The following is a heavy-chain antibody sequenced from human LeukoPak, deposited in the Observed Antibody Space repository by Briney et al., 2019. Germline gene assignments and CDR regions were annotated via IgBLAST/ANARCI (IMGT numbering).Heavy chain of an antibody. D-gene: IGHD4-17*01. V-gene: IGHV1-46*01. CDR1: GYTFTSYY. Sequence: ASVKVSCKASGYTFTSYYMHWVRQAPGQGLEWMGIINPSGGSTSYAQKFQGRVTMTRDMSTSTVYMELSSLRSEDTAVYYCARGDYGDYVFYYYYMDVWGKGTTVTVSS. J-gene: IGHJ6*03. CDR2: INPSGGST. CDR3: ARGDYGDYVFYYYYMDV.